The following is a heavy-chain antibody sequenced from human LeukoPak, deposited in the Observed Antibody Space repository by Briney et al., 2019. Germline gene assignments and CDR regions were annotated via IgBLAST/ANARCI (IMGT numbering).Heavy chain of an antibody. J-gene: IGHJ5*02. CDR2: IYYSGST. D-gene: IGHD3-3*01. CDR3: ARGISTEAYYEFWSGTAWFDP. Sequence: PSETLSLTCTVSGGSISSHYWSWIRQPPGKGLEWIGYIYYSGSTNYNPSLKSRVTISVDTSKNQFSLKLSSVTAADTAVYYCARGISTEAYYEFWSGTAWFDPWGQGTLVTVSS. V-gene: IGHV4-59*11. CDR1: GGSISSHY.